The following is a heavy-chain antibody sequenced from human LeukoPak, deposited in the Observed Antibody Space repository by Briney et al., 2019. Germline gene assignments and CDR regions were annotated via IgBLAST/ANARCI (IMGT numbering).Heavy chain of an antibody. CDR1: GGSFSGYY. J-gene: IGHJ6*03. D-gene: IGHD3-16*02. CDR3: GRGRYDYVWGSYRYNYYYYYMDV. CDR2: INHSGST. V-gene: IGHV4-34*01. Sequence: SETLSLTCAVYGGSFSGYYWSWIRQPPGKGLEWIGEINHSGSTNYNPSLKSRVTISVDTSKNQFSLKLSSVTAADTAVYYCGRGRYDYVWGSYRYNYYYYYMDVWGKGTTVTVSS.